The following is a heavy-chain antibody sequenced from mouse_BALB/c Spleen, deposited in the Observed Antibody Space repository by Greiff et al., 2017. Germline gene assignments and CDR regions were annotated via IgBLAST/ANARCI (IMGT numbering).Heavy chain of an antibody. J-gene: IGHJ2*01. V-gene: IGHV5-6-5*01. CDR2: ISSGGST. D-gene: IGHD1-2*01. Sequence: EVKLVESGGGLVKPGGSLKLSCAASGFTFSSYAMSWVRQTPEKRLEWVASISSGGSTYYPDSVKGRFTISRDNARNILYLQMSSLRSEDTAMYYCARGDYYGLYFDYWGQGTTLTVSS. CDR3: ARGDYYGLYFDY. CDR1: GFTFSSYA.